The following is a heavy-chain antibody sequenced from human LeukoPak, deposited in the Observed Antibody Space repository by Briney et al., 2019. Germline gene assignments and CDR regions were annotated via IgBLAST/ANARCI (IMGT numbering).Heavy chain of an antibody. D-gene: IGHD2-2*01. V-gene: IGHV3-30-3*01. CDR3: TRSYCSSTSCSHGFDY. Sequence: GGSLRLSCAASGFTFSTYAMHWVRQAPGKGLEWVAVISYDGSNKYYADSVKGRFTISRDNSKNTLYLQMNSLGAEDTAVYYCTRSYCSSTSCSHGFDYWGQGTLVTVSS. CDR1: GFTFSTYA. J-gene: IGHJ4*02. CDR2: ISYDGSNK.